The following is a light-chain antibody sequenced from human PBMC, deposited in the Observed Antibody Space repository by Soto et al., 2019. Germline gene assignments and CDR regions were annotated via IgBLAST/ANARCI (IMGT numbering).Light chain of an antibody. CDR3: QQYSSSGT. J-gene: IGKJ5*01. CDR2: DAS. Sequence: EIELTQYPGTLSLSAGERATLSCRASQSVDSYLAWYQQKPGQAPRLLIYDASTRATGIPARFSGSGSGTDFTLTISSLEPEDFAVYYCQQYSSSGTFGQGTRLDIK. CDR1: QSVDSY. V-gene: IGKV3-20*01.